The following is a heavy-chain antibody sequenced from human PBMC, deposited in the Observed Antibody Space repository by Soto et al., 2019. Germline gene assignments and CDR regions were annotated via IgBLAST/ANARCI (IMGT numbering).Heavy chain of an antibody. V-gene: IGHV4-30-4*01. CDR2: IYKSTTT. D-gene: IGHD2-15*01. Sequence: SSETLSLTCSVSGDSISTVDYFWAWIRQPPGQALEYIGYIYKSTTTYYNPSFESRVAISLDTSKSQFSLTVTSVTAADTAVYFCARGRYCLTGRCFPNWFDSWGQGTLVTVSS. CDR3: ARGRYCLTGRCFPNWFDS. J-gene: IGHJ5*01. CDR1: GDSISTVDYF.